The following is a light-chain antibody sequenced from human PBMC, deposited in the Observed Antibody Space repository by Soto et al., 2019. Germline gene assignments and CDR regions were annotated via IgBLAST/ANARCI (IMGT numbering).Light chain of an antibody. CDR2: ATS. V-gene: IGKV1-6*01. CDR1: PGIRND. CDR3: LQDYT. Sequence: AIQMTQSPSSLSASVGDRVTITCRASPGIRNDLAWYQHKLGKAPKLLIYATSILQSGVPSRFSGRGSGTDFTLTISGLQSVDFATYFYLQDYTVGQGTRLEIK. J-gene: IGKJ5*01.